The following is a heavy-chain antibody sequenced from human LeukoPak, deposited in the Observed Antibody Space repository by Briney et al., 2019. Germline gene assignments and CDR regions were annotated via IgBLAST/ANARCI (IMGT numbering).Heavy chain of an antibody. CDR3: ARVLFCSSTSCYRVDP. CDR1: GGSFSGYY. Sequence: SETLSLTCAVYGGSFSGYYWSWIRQPPGKGLEWIGEINHSGSTNYNPSLKSRVTISVDTSKNQFSLKLSSVTAADTAVYYCARVLFCSSTSCYRVDPWGQGTLVTVSS. CDR2: INHSGST. J-gene: IGHJ5*02. V-gene: IGHV4-34*01. D-gene: IGHD2-2*01.